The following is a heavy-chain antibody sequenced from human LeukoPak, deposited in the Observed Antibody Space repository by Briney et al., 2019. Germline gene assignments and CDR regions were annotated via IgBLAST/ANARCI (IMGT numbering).Heavy chain of an antibody. CDR3: ASLIEMAETNAFDI. CDR1: GGTFSSYA. CDR2: IIPIFGTA. Sequence: GASVKVSCKASGGTFSSYAISWVRQAPGQGLEWMGGIIPIFGTANYAQKFQGRVTITADESTSTAYMELSSLRSEDTAVYYCASLIEMAETNAFDIWGQGTMVTVSS. V-gene: IGHV1-69*13. J-gene: IGHJ3*02. D-gene: IGHD5-24*01.